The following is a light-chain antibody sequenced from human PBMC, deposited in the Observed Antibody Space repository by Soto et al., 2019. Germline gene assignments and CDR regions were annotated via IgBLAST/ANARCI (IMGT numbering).Light chain of an antibody. J-gene: IGLJ1*01. CDR1: SSNIGAGYD. Sequence: QSVLTQPPSVSGAPGQRVTISCTGSSSNIGAGYDVHWYQQLPGTAPKLLIYGNSTRPSGVPDRFSGSKSGTSASLAISGIPAEDEADYYCQSYDSSLSGLVFGTGTKLTVL. CDR3: QSYDSSLSGLV. V-gene: IGLV1-40*01. CDR2: GNS.